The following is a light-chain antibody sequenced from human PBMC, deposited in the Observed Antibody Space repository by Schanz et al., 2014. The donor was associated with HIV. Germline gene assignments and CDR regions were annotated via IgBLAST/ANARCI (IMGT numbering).Light chain of an antibody. CDR2: AAS. Sequence: DIQMTQSPSTLSASVGDRVTITCRASQTIDNYLNWYQQKPGKAPKLLIYAASSLQSGVPPRFSGSGSGTDFSLTISSLQPEDFAAYYCQQSHSNPRTFGQGTKVEV. J-gene: IGKJ1*01. CDR1: QTIDNY. V-gene: IGKV1-39*01. CDR3: QQSHSNPRT.